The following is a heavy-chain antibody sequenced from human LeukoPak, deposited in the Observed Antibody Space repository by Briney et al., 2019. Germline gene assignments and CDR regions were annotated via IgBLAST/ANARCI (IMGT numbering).Heavy chain of an antibody. Sequence: PGGSLRLSCAASGFTFSSYAMSWVRQAPGRGLEWVSAISGSGGSTYYADSVKGRLTISRDNSRNTLYLQINSLRAEDTAVYYCAKGPKYDFWSGTRDYYFDYWGQGTLVIVPS. CDR3: AKGPKYDFWSGTRDYYFDY. CDR1: GFTFSSYA. CDR2: ISGSGGST. D-gene: IGHD3-3*01. V-gene: IGHV3-23*01. J-gene: IGHJ4*02.